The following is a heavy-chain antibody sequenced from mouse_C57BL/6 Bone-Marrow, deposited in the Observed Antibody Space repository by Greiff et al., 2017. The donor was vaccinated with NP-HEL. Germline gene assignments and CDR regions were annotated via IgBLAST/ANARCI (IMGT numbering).Heavy chain of an antibody. J-gene: IGHJ1*03. Sequence: QVQLQQPGAELVKPGASVKLFCKASGYTFTSYWMQWVTQRPGQGLEWIGALDPSDSYTNYHQKFKGKATLTVYTSSSTAYMQLSSLTSEDAAVYYGARRALEYYVSYCYFDVWGTGTTVTVSS. D-gene: IGHD1-1*01. CDR3: ARRALEYYVSYCYFDV. V-gene: IGHV1-50*01. CDR1: GYTFTSYW. CDR2: LDPSDSYT.